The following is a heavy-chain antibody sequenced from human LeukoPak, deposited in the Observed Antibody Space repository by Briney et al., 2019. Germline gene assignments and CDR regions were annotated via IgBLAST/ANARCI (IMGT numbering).Heavy chain of an antibody. D-gene: IGHD5-18*01. Sequence: PSETLSPTCTVSGGSISSSSYYWGWIRQPPGKGLEWIGSIYYSGSTYYNPSPKSRVTISVDTSKNQFSLKLSSVTAADTAVYYCARGRGYSYGTGSDYWGQGTLVTVSS. J-gene: IGHJ4*02. CDR1: GGSISSSSYY. CDR3: ARGRGYSYGTGSDY. V-gene: IGHV4-39*07. CDR2: IYYSGST.